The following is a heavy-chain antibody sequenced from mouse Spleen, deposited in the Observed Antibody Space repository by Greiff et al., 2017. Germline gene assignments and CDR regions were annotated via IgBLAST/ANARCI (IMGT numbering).Heavy chain of an antibody. V-gene: IGHV2-6*02. J-gene: IGHJ4*01. CDR2: IWSDGST. Sequence: VHLVESGPGLVQPSQSLSITCTVSGFSLTSYGVHWVRQPPGKGLEWLVVIWSDGSTTYNSALKSRLSISKDNSKSQVFLKMNSLQTDDTAMYYCARNYYGSSSYYAMDYWGQGTSVTVSS. CDR3: ARNYYGSSSYYAMDY. CDR1: GFSLTSYG. D-gene: IGHD1-1*01.